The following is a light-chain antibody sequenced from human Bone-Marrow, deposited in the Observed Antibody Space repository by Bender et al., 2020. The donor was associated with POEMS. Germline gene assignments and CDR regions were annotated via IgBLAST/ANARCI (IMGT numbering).Light chain of an antibody. J-gene: IGLJ2*01. CDR1: ISDVGSYNL. Sequence: QSVLTQPPSVSGTPGQRVTISCTGTISDVGSYNLVSWYQQYPGKAPKTLIYEVNKRPSGVSYRFSGSKSGNTASLTISGLQAEDEADYYCSSYTSSTTLVFGGGTKLTVL. CDR2: EVN. V-gene: IGLV2-14*02. CDR3: SSYTSSTTLV.